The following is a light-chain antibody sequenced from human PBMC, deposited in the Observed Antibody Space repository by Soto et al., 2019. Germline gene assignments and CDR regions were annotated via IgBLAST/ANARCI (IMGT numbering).Light chain of an antibody. CDR1: QSVSSY. CDR3: QQLSNWRRT. V-gene: IGKV3-11*01. CDR2: DAS. J-gene: IGKJ1*01. Sequence: EIVLTQSPATLSLSPGERATLSCRASQSVSSYLAWYKQKPGQAPRLLIYDASNRAAGIPARFSGSGSGTDFNLTNSSPEPVDFAVYYGQQLSNWRRTVGQGTKVEIK.